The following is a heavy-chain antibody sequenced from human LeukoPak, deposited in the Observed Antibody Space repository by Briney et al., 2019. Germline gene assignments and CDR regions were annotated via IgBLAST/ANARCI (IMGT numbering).Heavy chain of an antibody. D-gene: IGHD4-17*01. J-gene: IGHJ4*02. Sequence: GGSLRLSCAASGFTFSNYNMNWVRQAPGKAMEWVSSITSSGTYNFYADSVRGRFTISRDNSKNTLYLQMNSLRAEDTAVYYCAKLLNDYGDYYFDYWGQGTLVTVSS. V-gene: IGHV3-21*04. CDR3: AKLLNDYGDYYFDY. CDR2: ITSSGTYN. CDR1: GFTFSNYN.